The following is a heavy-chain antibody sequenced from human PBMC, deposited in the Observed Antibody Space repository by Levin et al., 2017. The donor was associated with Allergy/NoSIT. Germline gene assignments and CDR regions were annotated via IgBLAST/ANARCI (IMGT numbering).Heavy chain of an antibody. CDR2: ISYDGSNK. CDR3: ARENLPKYSSSLNFDY. D-gene: IGHD6-13*01. Sequence: GESLKISCAASGFTFSSYAMHWVRQAPGKGLEWVAVISYDGSNKYYADSVKGRFTISRDNSKNTLYLQMNSLRAEDTAVYYCARENLPKYSSSLNFDYWGQGTLVTVSS. J-gene: IGHJ4*02. CDR1: GFTFSSYA. V-gene: IGHV3-30*04.